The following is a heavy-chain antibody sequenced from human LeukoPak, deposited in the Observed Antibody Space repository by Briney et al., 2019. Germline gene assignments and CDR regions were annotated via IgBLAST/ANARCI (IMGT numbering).Heavy chain of an antibody. CDR3: AREHGVWFSIAAPLDAFDI. CDR1: GYTFTSYG. J-gene: IGHJ3*02. V-gene: IGHV1-18*01. CDR2: ISAYNGNT. D-gene: IGHD6-6*01. Sequence: ASVKVSCKASGYTFTSYGISWVRQAPGQGLEWMGRISAYNGNTNYAQKLQGRVTMTTDTSTSTAYMELRSLRSDDTAVYYCAREHGVWFSIAAPLDAFDIWGQGTMVTVSS.